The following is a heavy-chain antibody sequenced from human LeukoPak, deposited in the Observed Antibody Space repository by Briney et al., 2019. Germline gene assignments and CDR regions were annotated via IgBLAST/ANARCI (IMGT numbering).Heavy chain of an antibody. Sequence: SETLSLTCTVSGGSISSSSYYWGWIRQPPGKGLEWIGSIYYSGSTYYNPPLKSRVTISVDTSKNQFSLKLSSVTAADTAVYYCASREDYYDSSGLDYWGQGTLVTVSS. J-gene: IGHJ4*02. CDR2: IYYSGST. V-gene: IGHV4-39*01. CDR1: GGSISSSSYY. D-gene: IGHD3-22*01. CDR3: ASREDYYDSSGLDY.